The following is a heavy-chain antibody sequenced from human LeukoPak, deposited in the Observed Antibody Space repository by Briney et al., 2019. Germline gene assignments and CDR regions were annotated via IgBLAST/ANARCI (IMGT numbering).Heavy chain of an antibody. V-gene: IGHV3-9*01. CDR3: ATGCLIGMGSFDY. CDR2: ISWNSGSI. J-gene: IGHJ4*02. Sequence: GGSLRLSCAASGFTFDDYAMHWVRQAPGKGLEWVSGISWNSGSIGYADSVKGRFTISRDNAKNSLYLQMNSLRAENTALYYCATGCLIGMGSFDYWTQGTLVTVLS. CDR1: GFTFDDYA. D-gene: IGHD5-24*01.